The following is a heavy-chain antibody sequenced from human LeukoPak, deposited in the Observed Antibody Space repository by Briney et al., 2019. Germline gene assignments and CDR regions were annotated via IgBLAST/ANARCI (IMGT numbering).Heavy chain of an antibody. D-gene: IGHD3-10*01. Sequence: GGSLRLSCAASGFTFSSYSMNWVRQAPGKGLEWVSSISGSGNYIYYADSVKGRFTISRDNAKNSLYLQMNSLRAEDTAVYYCARDEVDGSGSPLDYWGQGTLVTVSS. CDR1: GFTFSSYS. CDR2: ISGSGNYI. V-gene: IGHV3-21*01. CDR3: ARDEVDGSGSPLDY. J-gene: IGHJ4*02.